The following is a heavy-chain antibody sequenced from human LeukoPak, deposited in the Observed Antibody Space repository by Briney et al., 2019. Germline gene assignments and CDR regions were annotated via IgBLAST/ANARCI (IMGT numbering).Heavy chain of an antibody. CDR1: GFTFSSYA. CDR2: ISSNGGST. D-gene: IGHD3-22*01. Sequence: GGSLRLSCAASGFTFSSYAMHWVRQAPGKGLEYVSAISSNGGSTYYANSVKGRFTISRDNSKNTLYLQMGSLRAEDMAVYYCARGGLYYYDSSGTDYWGQGTLVTVSS. CDR3: ARGGLYYYDSSGTDY. J-gene: IGHJ4*02. V-gene: IGHV3-64*01.